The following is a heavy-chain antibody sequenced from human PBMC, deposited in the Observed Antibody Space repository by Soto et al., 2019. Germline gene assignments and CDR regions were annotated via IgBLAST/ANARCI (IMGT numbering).Heavy chain of an antibody. D-gene: IGHD5-12*01. CDR2: VYHTGAT. CDR1: GASISSSY. J-gene: IGHJ4*02. Sequence: SETLSLTCTVSGASISSSYWSWIRQSPESGLEWIAYVYHTGATNYNPSLKSRVTISLDTSKGQFSLNLTSLTTADTAVYFCARGGNRYSNVASGVGGFDYWGQGSLVTVS. CDR3: ARGGNRYSNVASGVGGFDY. V-gene: IGHV4-59*01.